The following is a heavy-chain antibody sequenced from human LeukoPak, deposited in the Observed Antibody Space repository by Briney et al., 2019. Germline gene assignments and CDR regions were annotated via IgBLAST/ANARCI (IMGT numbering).Heavy chain of an antibody. V-gene: IGHV1-2*02. Sequence: ASVKVSCKASGNTFPGNYLHWVRQAPGQGPEWMGWINPSSGGTNPAQKFQGRVAMTRDTSIGTVYVQLKRLTSDDTAAYYCAGGSSYYFFDYWGQGVLVTVSS. J-gene: IGHJ4*02. CDR3: AGGSSYYFFDY. D-gene: IGHD6-13*01. CDR2: INPSSGGT. CDR1: GNTFPGNY.